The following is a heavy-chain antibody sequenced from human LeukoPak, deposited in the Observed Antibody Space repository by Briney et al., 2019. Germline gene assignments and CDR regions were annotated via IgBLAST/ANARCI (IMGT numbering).Heavy chain of an antibody. V-gene: IGHV4-59*08. J-gene: IGHJ3*02. D-gene: IGHD1-26*01. Sequence: SSETLSLTCTVSGGSISSHYWSWIRQPPGKRLEWIGYSYYSGSTNYNPSLKSRVTISVDTSKSQFSLNLSSVSATDTAVYYCARHTLVGARNAFDIWGQGTMVTISS. CDR2: SYYSGST. CDR1: GGSISSHY. CDR3: ARHTLVGARNAFDI.